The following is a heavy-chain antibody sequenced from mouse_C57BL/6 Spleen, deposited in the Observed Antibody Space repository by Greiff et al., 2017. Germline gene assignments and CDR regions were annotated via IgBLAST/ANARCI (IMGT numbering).Heavy chain of an antibody. CDR1: GYAFSSYW. CDR3: ASMGSYVRYAMDY. D-gene: IGHD2-12*01. V-gene: IGHV1-80*01. J-gene: IGHJ4*01. Sequence: QVQLQQSGAELVKPGASVKISCKASGYAFSSYWMNWVKQRPGKGLEWIGQIYPGDGDTNYNGKFKGKATLTADKSSSTAYMQLSSLTSEDSAVYFCASMGSYVRYAMDYWGQGTAVTVSS. CDR2: IYPGDGDT.